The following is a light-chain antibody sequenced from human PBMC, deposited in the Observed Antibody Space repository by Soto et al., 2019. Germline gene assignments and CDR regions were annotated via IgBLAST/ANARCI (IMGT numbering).Light chain of an antibody. CDR2: DAS. Sequence: EIVLTQSPATLSLSPGERATLSCRASQSVSSYLAWYQQKPGQAPRLLIYDASNRATGIPARFSGSGSGTVFTLTIRSLEPEDFAVYYCQQRSNWPPVFTFGPGTNVDIK. CDR3: QQRSNWPPVFT. V-gene: IGKV3-11*01. CDR1: QSVSSY. J-gene: IGKJ3*01.